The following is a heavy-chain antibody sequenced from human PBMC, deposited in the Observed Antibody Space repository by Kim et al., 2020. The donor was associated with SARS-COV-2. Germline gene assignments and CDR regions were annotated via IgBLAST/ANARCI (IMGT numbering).Heavy chain of an antibody. CDR3: AGGPNYSPFDY. J-gene: IGHJ4*02. Sequence: YYADCGRGRFTISRDNAKNSLYLQMNSLRAADTAVYYGAGGPNYSPFDYWGQGTLVTVSS. V-gene: IGHV3-48*03. D-gene: IGHD4-4*01.